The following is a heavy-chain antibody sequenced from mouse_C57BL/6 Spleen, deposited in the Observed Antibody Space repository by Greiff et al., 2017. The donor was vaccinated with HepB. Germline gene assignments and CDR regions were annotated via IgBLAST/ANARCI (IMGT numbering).Heavy chain of an antibody. V-gene: IGHV1-15*01. CDR2: IDPETGGT. J-gene: IGHJ3*01. CDR3: TRGAVGAWFAY. CDR1: GYTFTDYE. Sequence: QVQLKESGAELVRPGASVTLSCKASGYTFTDYEMHWVKQTPVHGLEWIGAIDPETGGTAYNQKFKGKAILTADKSSSTAYMELRSLTSEDSAVYYCTRGAVGAWFAYWGQGTLVTVSA. D-gene: IGHD1-1*01.